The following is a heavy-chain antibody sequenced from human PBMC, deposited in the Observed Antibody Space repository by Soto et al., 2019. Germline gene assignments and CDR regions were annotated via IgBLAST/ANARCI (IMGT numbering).Heavy chain of an antibody. V-gene: IGHV3-23*01. CDR1: GFTFSSYA. CDR3: AKHRHPLYYYYGMDV. J-gene: IGHJ6*02. Sequence: GGSLRLSCAASGFTFSSYAMSWVRQAPGKGLEWVSAISGSGGSTYYADSVKGRFTISRDNSKNTLYLQMNSLRAEDTAVYYCAKHRHPLYYYYGMDVWGQGTTVTVSS. CDR2: ISGSGGST.